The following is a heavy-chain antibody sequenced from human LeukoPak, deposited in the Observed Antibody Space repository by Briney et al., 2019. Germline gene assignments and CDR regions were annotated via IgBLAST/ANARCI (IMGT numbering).Heavy chain of an antibody. CDR2: ISYDGSNK. Sequence: GGSLRLSCAASGFTFSSYAMHWVRQAPGKGLEWVAVISYDGSNKYYADSVKGRFTISRDNSKNTLYLQMNSLRAEDTAVYYCARDSEARFLEWHYYYYGMDVWGQGTTVTVSS. D-gene: IGHD3-3*01. V-gene: IGHV3-30-3*01. J-gene: IGHJ6*02. CDR3: ARDSEARFLEWHYYYYGMDV. CDR1: GFTFSSYA.